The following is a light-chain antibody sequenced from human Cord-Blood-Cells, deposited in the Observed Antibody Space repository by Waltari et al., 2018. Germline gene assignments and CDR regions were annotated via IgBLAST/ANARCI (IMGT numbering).Light chain of an antibody. Sequence: QSVLTQPASVSGSPGQSITISCTGTSSDVGSYNLVSWYQQHPGKAPKLMLYEGSKRPSGVSNRVSGSKSGNPASLTIVGIQAEDEADYYCCSYAGSSTYVVFGGGTKLTVL. CDR2: EGS. CDR3: CSYAGSSTYVV. V-gene: IGLV2-23*01. CDR1: SSDVGSYNL. J-gene: IGLJ2*01.